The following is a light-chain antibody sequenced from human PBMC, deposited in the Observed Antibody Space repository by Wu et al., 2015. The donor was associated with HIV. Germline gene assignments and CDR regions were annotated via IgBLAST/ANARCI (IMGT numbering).Light chain of an antibody. CDR3: QQYSSYFYT. Sequence: DIQMTQSPSTLSASVGDSVTITCRASQSIGSWVAWYQQKPGKAPNLLIYKASTLESGVPSRFSGSKSGTEFTLTISSLQPDDFATYYCQQYSSYFYTFGQGTKVE. CDR1: QSIGSW. V-gene: IGKV1-5*03. J-gene: IGKJ2*01. CDR2: KAS.